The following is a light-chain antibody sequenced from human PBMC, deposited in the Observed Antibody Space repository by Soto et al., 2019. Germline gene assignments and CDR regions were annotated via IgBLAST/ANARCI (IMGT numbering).Light chain of an antibody. V-gene: IGLV2-8*01. J-gene: IGLJ1*01. CDR1: SSDVGGYNY. CDR3: SSHAGSKRV. Sequence: QSVLTQPRSASGSPGQSVTISCTGTSSDVGGYNYVSWYQQHPGKAPKLMIYEVSKRPSGVPDRFSGSKSGNTASLTVSGLQAEDEADYYCSSHAGSKRVFGTGTKVTVL. CDR2: EVS.